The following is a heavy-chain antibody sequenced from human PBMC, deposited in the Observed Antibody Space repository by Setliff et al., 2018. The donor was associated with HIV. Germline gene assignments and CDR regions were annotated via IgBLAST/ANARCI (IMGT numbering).Heavy chain of an antibody. D-gene: IGHD6-13*01. CDR3: ARDQTGVAAAAFGGGSAWSDEGFDI. J-gene: IGHJ3*02. CDR2: IIPFVNIA. CDR1: GGTFSSYV. V-gene: IGHV1-69*10. Sequence: GASVKVSCKASGGTFSSYVISWVRQAPGQGPEWVGGIIPFVNIANYAQKFQGRVTMTADKSTSTVYMELSSLSSEDTAVYYCARDQTGVAAAAFGGGSAWSDEGFDIWGQGTMVTVSS.